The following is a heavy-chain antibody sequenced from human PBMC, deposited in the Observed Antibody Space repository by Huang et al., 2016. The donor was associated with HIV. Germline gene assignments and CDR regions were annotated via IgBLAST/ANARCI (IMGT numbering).Heavy chain of an antibody. CDR1: GYSFTGPC. J-gene: IGHJ4*02. Sequence: QVQLVQSGAEVKRPGASVKVSCKASGYSFTGPCIHWVRRAPGQGVDGMGRIDPTSGAINWASRFQGRVSMTRDKSIGTAYMELSGLRSDDTAVFFCAREAWASGVAHYFDYWGPGTLVTVSS. CDR2: IDPTSGAI. V-gene: IGHV1-2*06. D-gene: IGHD3-10*01. CDR3: AREAWASGVAHYFDY.